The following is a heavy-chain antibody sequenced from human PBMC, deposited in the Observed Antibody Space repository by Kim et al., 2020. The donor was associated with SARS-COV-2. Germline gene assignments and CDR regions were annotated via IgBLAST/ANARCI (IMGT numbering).Heavy chain of an antibody. CDR1: GYTFTSYG. Sequence: ASVKVSCKASGYTFTSYGISWVRQAPGQGLEWMGWISAYNGNTNYAQKLQGRVTMTTDTSTSTAYMELRSLRSDDTAVYYCARNSDGPYGGNSETYYFDYWGQGTLVTVSS. V-gene: IGHV1-18*01. J-gene: IGHJ4*02. CDR2: ISAYNGNT. CDR3: ARNSDGPYGGNSETYYFDY. D-gene: IGHD4-17*01.